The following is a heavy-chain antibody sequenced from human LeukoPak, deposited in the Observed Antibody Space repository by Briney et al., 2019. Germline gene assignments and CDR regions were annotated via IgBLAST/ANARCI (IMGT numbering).Heavy chain of an antibody. D-gene: IGHD6-13*01. J-gene: IGHJ6*02. CDR2: MNPNSGNT. CDR3: ARVVSSSWFTDYYNGMDV. V-gene: IGHV1-8*01. CDR1: RYTFTSYD. Sequence: ASVKVSCKASRYTFTSYDINWVRQATGQGLEWMGWMNPNSGNTGYAQKFQGRVTMTRNTSISTAYMELSSLRSEGTAVYYCARVVSSSWFTDYYNGMDVQGQGTTVTVSS.